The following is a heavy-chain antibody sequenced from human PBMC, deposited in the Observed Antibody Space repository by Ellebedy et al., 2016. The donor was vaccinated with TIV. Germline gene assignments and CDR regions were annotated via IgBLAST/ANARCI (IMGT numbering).Heavy chain of an antibody. CDR2: IIPILGIA. CDR1: GGTFSSYA. J-gene: IGHJ6*02. CDR3: AKDLLLYSSSPVPRTYGMDV. Sequence: AASVKVSCKASGGTFSSYAISWVRQAPGQGLEWMGRIIPILGIANYAQKFQGRVTITADKSTSTAYMELSSLRSEDTAVYYCAKDLLLYSSSPVPRTYGMDVWGQGTTVTVSS. V-gene: IGHV1-69*04. D-gene: IGHD6-13*01.